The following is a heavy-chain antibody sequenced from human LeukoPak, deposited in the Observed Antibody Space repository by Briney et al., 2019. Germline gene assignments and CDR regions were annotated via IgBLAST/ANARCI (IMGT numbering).Heavy chain of an antibody. CDR2: LSSGGSMI. V-gene: IGHV3-11*01. J-gene: IGHJ4*02. CDR1: GFTFSDYY. D-gene: IGHD5-24*01. CDR3: AKDDAWLQFGD. Sequence: PGGSLRLSCAASGFTFSDYYINWIRQAPGMGLEWVAYLSSGGSMIYYADSVKGRFTISRDNSKGTVYLQMNSLRPEDTAVYYCAKDDAWLQFGDWGRGTLVTVSP.